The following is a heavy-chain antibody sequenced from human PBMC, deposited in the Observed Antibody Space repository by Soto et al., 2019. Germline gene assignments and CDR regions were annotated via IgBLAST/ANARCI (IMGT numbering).Heavy chain of an antibody. Sequence: EVQLVESGGGLVQPGGSLRLSCAASGFTVSNNYMSWVRQAPGKGLEWVSVIYSGGSTYYADSVKGRFTISRDNSNTTLYLQMDSLRAEDTAVYYCARDDYVDYGGQGTRVTVSS. J-gene: IGHJ4*02. CDR1: GFTVSNNY. CDR2: IYSGGST. CDR3: ARDDYVDY. V-gene: IGHV3-66*01.